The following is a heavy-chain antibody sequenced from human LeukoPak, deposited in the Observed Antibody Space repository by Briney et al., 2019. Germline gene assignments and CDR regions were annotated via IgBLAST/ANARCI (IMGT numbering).Heavy chain of an antibody. CDR1: GFTFSSYS. CDR2: ISRSSSYI. J-gene: IGHJ3*02. CDR3: ARAPRYYDILTGYSMQDAFDI. D-gene: IGHD3-9*01. V-gene: IGHV3-21*01. Sequence: GGSLRLSCAASGFTFSSYSMNWVRQAPGKGREWVSSISRSSSYIYYADSVKGRSTISRDNAKNSLYLQMNSLRAEDTAVYYCARAPRYYDILTGYSMQDAFDIWGQGTMVTVSS.